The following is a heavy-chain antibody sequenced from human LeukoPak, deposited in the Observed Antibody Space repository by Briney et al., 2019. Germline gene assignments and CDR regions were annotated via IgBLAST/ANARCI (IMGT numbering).Heavy chain of an antibody. CDR1: GFTFSDYY. J-gene: IGHJ4*02. V-gene: IGHV3-21*01. CDR3: ARAGGHYFDY. D-gene: IGHD3-10*01. Sequence: GGSLRLSCAASGFTFSDYYMNWVRQAPGKGLEWVSSISSSSSYIYYADSVKGRFTTSRDNAKNSLYLQMNSLRAEDTAVYYCARAGGHYFDYWGQGTLVTVSS. CDR2: ISSSSSYI.